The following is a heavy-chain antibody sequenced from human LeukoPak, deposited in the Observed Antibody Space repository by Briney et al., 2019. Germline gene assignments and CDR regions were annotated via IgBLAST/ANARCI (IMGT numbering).Heavy chain of an antibody. Sequence: GGSLRLSCAASGFIFRNYWMSWVRQAPGKGLEWVGRIKSKTDGGTTDYAAPVKGRFTISRDGSKNTLYLQMNSLKTEDTAVYYCSTDRIRGVLAFDYWGQGTLVTVSS. CDR2: IKSKTDGGTT. CDR3: STDRIRGVLAFDY. D-gene: IGHD2-8*02. V-gene: IGHV3-15*01. J-gene: IGHJ4*02. CDR1: GFIFRNYW.